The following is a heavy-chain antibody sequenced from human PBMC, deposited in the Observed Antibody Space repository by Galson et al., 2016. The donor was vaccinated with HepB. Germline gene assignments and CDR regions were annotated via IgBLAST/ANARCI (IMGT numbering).Heavy chain of an antibody. J-gene: IGHJ4*02. CDR1: GYSISSGSY. Sequence: SETLSLTCTVSGYSISSGSYWGWIRQPPGKGLEWLGSIYHSGNTYYNPSLKSRVTLSVATSSNQFSLKVTSVTAADTAVYYCARGHWLDPFDSWGQGTLVIVSS. V-gene: IGHV4-38-2*02. CDR2: IYHSGNT. D-gene: IGHD6-19*01. CDR3: ARGHWLDPFDS.